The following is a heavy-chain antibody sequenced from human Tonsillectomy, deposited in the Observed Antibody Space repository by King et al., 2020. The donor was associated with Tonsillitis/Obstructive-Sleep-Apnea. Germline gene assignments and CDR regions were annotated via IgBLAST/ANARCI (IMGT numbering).Heavy chain of an antibody. J-gene: IGHJ4*02. CDR2: IHAGDGDT. CDR1: GYTFTNYA. D-gene: IGHD6-13*01. CDR3: ARAFSQQLAFDY. V-gene: IGHV1-3*01. Sequence: QLVQSGAEVKKPGASVKVSCKASGYTFTNYAIYWVRQAPGQRLEWMGWIHAGDGDTKYSQNFQGRDTITRGTSASTAYMELSSLRPEDTAVYYCARAFSQQLAFDYWGQGTLVTVSS.